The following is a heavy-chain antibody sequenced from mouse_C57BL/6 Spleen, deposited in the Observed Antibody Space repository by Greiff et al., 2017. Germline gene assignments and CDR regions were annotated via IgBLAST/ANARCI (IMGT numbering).Heavy chain of an antibody. V-gene: IGHV1-80*01. CDR3: ARRQLRLAMDY. J-gene: IGHJ4*01. D-gene: IGHD3-2*02. CDR2: IYPGDGDT. CDR1: GYAFSSYW. Sequence: QVQLKQSGAELVKPGASVKISCQASGYAFSSYWMNWVKQRPGKGLEWIGQIYPGDGDTNYNGKFKGKATLTADKSSSTAYMQRSRLASEDSAVYFCARRQLRLAMDYWGQGTSVTVAS.